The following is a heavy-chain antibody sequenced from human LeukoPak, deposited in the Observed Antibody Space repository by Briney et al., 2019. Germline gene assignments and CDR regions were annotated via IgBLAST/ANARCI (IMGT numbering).Heavy chain of an antibody. CDR3: ARTYYYDSSGYSFDY. D-gene: IGHD3-22*01. Sequence: PGGSLRLSCAASGFTFSSYAMNWVRQAPGKGLEWVSGISGSGGSTYYADSVKGRFTISRDNSKNTLYLQMNSLRAEDTAVYYCARTYYYDSSGYSFDYWGQGTLVTVSS. J-gene: IGHJ4*02. CDR1: GFTFSSYA. CDR2: ISGSGGST. V-gene: IGHV3-23*01.